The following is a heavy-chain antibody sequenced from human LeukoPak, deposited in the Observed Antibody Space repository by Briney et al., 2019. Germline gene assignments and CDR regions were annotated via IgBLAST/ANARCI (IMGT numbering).Heavy chain of an antibody. CDR2: INHSGST. J-gene: IGHJ4*02. V-gene: IGHV4-34*01. D-gene: IGHD3-16*02. CDR3: ARGGYLFSDYVWGSYRPIDY. Sequence: PSETLSLTCAVCGGSFSGYYWSWIRQPPGKGLEWIGEINHSGSTNYNPSLKSRVTISVDTSKNQFSLKLSSVTAADTAVYYCARGGYLFSDYVWGSYRPIDYWGQGTLVTVSS. CDR1: GGSFSGYY.